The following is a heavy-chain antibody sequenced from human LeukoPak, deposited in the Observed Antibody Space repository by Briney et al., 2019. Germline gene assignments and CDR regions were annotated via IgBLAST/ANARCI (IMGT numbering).Heavy chain of an antibody. Sequence: GGSLRLSCAASGFTFSSYAMHWVRQAPGKGLEWVAVISYDGSNKYYADSVKGRFAISRDNSKNTLYLQMNSLRAEDTAVYYCAIAHSSGWLVYYYYYGMDVWGEGTTVTVSS. CDR3: AIAHSSGWLVYYYYYGMDV. D-gene: IGHD6-19*01. CDR2: ISYDGSNK. V-gene: IGHV3-30*09. J-gene: IGHJ6*04. CDR1: GFTFSSYA.